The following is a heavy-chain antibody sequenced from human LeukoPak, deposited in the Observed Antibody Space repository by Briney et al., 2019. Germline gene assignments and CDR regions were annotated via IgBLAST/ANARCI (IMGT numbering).Heavy chain of an antibody. V-gene: IGHV6-1*01. CDR1: GVSVSSNSAA. J-gene: IGHJ6*02. CDR3: ARGGYYYYGMDV. CDR2: TYYRSKWYN. Sequence: SQTLSLTCAISGVSVSSNSAAWNWIRQSPSRGIEWLRRTYYRSKWYNDYAVSVKSRITINPDTSKNQFSLQLNSVTPEDTAVYYCARGGYYYYGMDVWGQGTTVTVSS.